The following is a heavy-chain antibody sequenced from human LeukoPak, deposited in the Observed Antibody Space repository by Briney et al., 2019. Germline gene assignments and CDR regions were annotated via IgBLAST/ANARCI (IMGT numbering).Heavy chain of an antibody. D-gene: IGHD3-9*01. Sequence: PWGSLRLSCAASGFTFDDYTMHWVRQAPGKGLEWVSLISWDGGSTYYADSVKGRFSISRDNSKNTLYLQMNSLRAEDTAVYYCAKDGILTGYYLSNYYYYYMDVWGKGTTVTISS. CDR2: ISWDGGST. J-gene: IGHJ6*03. CDR1: GFTFDDYT. V-gene: IGHV3-43*01. CDR3: AKDGILTGYYLSNYYYYYMDV.